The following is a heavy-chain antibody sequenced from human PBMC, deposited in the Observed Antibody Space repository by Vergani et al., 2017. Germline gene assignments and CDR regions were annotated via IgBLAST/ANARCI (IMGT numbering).Heavy chain of an antibody. Sequence: QLQLQESGPGLVKPSETLSLTCTVSGGSISSSSYYWGWIRQPPGKGLEWIGSIYYSGSTYYNPSLKSRVTISVDTSKNQFSLKLSSVTAADTAVYYCASPLYSSGWYRGFDYWGQGTLVTVSS. D-gene: IGHD6-19*01. J-gene: IGHJ4*02. CDR1: GGSISSSSYY. V-gene: IGHV4-39*01. CDR2: IYYSGST. CDR3: ASPLYSSGWYRGFDY.